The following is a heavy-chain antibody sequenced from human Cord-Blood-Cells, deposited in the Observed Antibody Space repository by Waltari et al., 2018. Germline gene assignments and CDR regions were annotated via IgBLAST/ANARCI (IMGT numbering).Heavy chain of an antibody. CDR1: GGTFSSYA. J-gene: IGHJ4*02. V-gene: IGHV1-69*18. CDR3: ARAIAAAGSGWGY. CDR2: ISPILGAA. Sequence: QVQLVQSGAEVKKPGSSVKVSCKASGGTFSSYAISWVRQAPGQGLEWMGRISPILGAANYAQKFQGRVTITADESTSTAYMELSSLRSEDTAVYYCARAIAAAGSGWGYWGQGTLVTVSS. D-gene: IGHD6-13*01.